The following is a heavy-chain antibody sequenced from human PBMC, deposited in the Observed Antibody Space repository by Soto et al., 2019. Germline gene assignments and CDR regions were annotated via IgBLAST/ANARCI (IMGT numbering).Heavy chain of an antibody. V-gene: IGHV3-21*01. J-gene: IGHJ6*03. CDR1: GFTFSSYS. CDR3: ARNRILHLGELSAPSGYYYMDV. D-gene: IGHD3-16*02. CDR2: ISSSSSYI. Sequence: GGSLRLSCAASGFTFSSYSMNWVRQAPGKGLEWVSSISSSSSYIYYADSVKGRVTISRDNAKNSLYLQMNSLRAEDYAVYYCARNRILHLGELSAPSGYYYMDVWGKGTTVTVSS.